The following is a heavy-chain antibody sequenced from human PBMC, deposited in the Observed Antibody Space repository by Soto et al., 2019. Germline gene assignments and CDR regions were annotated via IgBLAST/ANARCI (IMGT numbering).Heavy chain of an antibody. J-gene: IGHJ4*02. CDR1: GGALNDDS. CDR2: IIPMYRTT. V-gene: IGHV1-69*01. D-gene: IGHD1-1*01. CDR3: ARGLKWVQPHYFDL. Sequence: SVKVSCTGAGGALNDDSFAWVRQTLGQGLEWMGGIIPMYRTTNYAQKFQGRVTLTADESTDTTYMHLSSLTSDDTAVYFCARGLKWVQPHYFDLWGPGTLVTVSS.